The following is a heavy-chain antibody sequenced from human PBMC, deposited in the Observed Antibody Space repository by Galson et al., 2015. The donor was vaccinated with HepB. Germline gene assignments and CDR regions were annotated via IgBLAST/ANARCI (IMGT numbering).Heavy chain of an antibody. V-gene: IGHV3-11*05. Sequence: SLRLSCAASGFTFSDYYMSWIRQAPGKGLEWVSYISSSSSYTNYADSVKGRFTISRGNAKNSLYLQMNSLRAEDTAVYYCARALGDIVVVPAAMWIPNWFDPWGQGTLVTVSS. CDR3: ARALGDIVVVPAAMWIPNWFDP. D-gene: IGHD2-2*01. J-gene: IGHJ5*02. CDR1: GFTFSDYY. CDR2: ISSSSSYT.